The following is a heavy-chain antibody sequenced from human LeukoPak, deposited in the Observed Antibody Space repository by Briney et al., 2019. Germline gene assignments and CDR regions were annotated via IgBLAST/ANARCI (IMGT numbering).Heavy chain of an antibody. Sequence: SETLSLTCTVSGGSTSGYYWNWIRQPPGKGLEWIGRIYTSGNTNYNPSLKSRVTMSVDTSKNQFFLKLFSVTAAGTAVYYCARDLGGYNYGYSFDFWGQGTLVTVSS. CDR3: ARDLGGYNYGYSFDF. CDR2: IYTSGNT. V-gene: IGHV4-4*07. D-gene: IGHD5-18*01. CDR1: GGSTSGYY. J-gene: IGHJ4*02.